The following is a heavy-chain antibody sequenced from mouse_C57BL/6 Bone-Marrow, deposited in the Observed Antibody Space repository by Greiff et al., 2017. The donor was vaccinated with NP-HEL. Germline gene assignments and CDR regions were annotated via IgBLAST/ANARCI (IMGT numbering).Heavy chain of an antibody. CDR2: ITPGNGGT. CDR3: ARSGRRSLYAKDY. J-gene: IGHJ4*01. Sequence: QVQLQQSGPELVKPGASVKLSCKASGYTFTSYWMHWVKQRPGQGLEWIGNITPGNGGTNYTAKFKSQATLTVDKSSSTAYMQLSSLTSEDSAVYYCARSGRRSLYAKDYWGRGTAVTVTA. V-gene: IGHV1-53*01. D-gene: IGHD3-2*02. CDR1: GYTFTSYW.